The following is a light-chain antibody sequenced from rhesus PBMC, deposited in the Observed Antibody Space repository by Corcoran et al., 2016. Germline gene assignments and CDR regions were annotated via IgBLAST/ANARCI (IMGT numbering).Light chain of an antibody. J-gene: IGKJ1*01. Sequence: DIQMTQSPPSLTASLGDTVTLTCRASQDISNSLAWFQQKPGKAPKPLIYYASQLEGGVPSRFSGGGSGTVFTLTITSLQPRDFAIYFCQQHNTYPRTFGQGTKVEIK. CDR2: YAS. CDR1: QDISNS. V-gene: IGKV1S14*01. CDR3: QQHNTYPRT.